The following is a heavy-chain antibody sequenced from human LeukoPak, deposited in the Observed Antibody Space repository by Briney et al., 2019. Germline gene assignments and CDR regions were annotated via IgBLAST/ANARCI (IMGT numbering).Heavy chain of an antibody. J-gene: IGHJ4*02. V-gene: IGHV3-49*04. CDR3: ATHRLESHDIQFDY. Sequence: GGSLRLSCTVSGLPFSDHAFSWVRQSPGKGLEWVGFIRISTYGATTEYSAPAKDRFTISRDDSRSLAYLQMNNLKMEDTAVYYCATHRLESHDIQFDYWGQGAPVIVSS. D-gene: IGHD1-1*01. CDR2: IRISTYGATT. CDR1: GLPFSDHA.